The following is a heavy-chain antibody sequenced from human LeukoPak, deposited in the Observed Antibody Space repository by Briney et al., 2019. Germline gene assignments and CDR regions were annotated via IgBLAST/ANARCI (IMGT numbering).Heavy chain of an antibody. CDR1: GFAFSSYS. CDR3: ARGIAAAGTDY. J-gene: IGHJ4*02. CDR2: ISSSSSTI. D-gene: IGHD6-13*01. Sequence: GGSLRLSCAASGFAFSSYSVNWVRQAPGKGLEWVSYISSSSSTIYYADSVKGRFTISRDNAKNSLYLQMNSLRAEDTAVYYCARGIAAAGTDYWGQGTLVTVSS. V-gene: IGHV3-48*01.